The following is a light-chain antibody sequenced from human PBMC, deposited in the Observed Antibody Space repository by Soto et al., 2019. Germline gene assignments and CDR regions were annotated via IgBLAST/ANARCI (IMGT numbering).Light chain of an antibody. CDR3: QQYPIWPSWT. Sequence: EIGLAHSPATLSASVWDIGTLCCRGSQSVSLSLAWYQMRPGQPPRLLIYGAYTRATDITARFSGSGSGTDFTLTISSLQSEDFAVYFCQQYPIWPSWTFGQGTKVDIK. V-gene: IGKV3-15*01. CDR1: QSVSLS. CDR2: GAY. J-gene: IGKJ1*01.